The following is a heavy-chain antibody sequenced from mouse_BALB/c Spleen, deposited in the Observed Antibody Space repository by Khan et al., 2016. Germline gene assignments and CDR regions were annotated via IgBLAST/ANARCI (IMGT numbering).Heavy chain of an antibody. CDR2: ILPGSGST. D-gene: IGHD2-10*02. CDR1: GYTFSSYW. V-gene: IGHV1-9*01. J-gene: IGHJ4*01. CDR3: ARGKYGNYEGAMDY. Sequence: QVQLKESGAELMKPGASVKISCKATGYTFSSYWIEWVKQRPGHGLEWIGEILPGSGSTNYNEKFKGKATFTADTSSNTAYMQLRRLTSEDSAVYYCARGKYGNYEGAMDYWGQGTSVTVSS.